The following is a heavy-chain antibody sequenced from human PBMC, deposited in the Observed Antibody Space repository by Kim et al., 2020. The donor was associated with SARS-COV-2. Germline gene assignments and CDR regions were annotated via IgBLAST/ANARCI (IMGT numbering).Heavy chain of an antibody. CDR3: ARDTLDYGGWFDS. CDR1: GASVRNYY. V-gene: IGHV4-59*02. J-gene: IGHJ5*01. D-gene: IGHD4-17*01. CDR2: IYYRGST. Sequence: SETLSLTCSVSGASVRNYYWSWIRQSPGKGLEWIGNIYYRGSTKYNPSLKSRVTISVDTSKDQFSLELTSVTAAAGALYYCARDTLDYGGWFDSWG.